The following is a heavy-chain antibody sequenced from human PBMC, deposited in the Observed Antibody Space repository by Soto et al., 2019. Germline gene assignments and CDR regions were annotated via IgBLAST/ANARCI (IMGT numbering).Heavy chain of an antibody. CDR2: IYYSGIT. CDR1: GGSISSYY. Sequence: QVQLQESGPGLVKPSETLSLTCTVSGGSISSYYWSWIRQPPGKGLEWIGYIYYSGITNYNPSLKSRVTISVDTSKNQFSLKLSSVTAADTAVYYCARHKSNYYYGMDVWGQGTTVTVSS. J-gene: IGHJ6*02. CDR3: ARHKSNYYYGMDV. V-gene: IGHV4-59*01.